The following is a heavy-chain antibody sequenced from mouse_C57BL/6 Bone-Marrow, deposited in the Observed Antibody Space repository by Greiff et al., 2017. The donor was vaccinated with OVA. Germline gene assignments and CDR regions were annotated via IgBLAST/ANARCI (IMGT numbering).Heavy chain of an antibody. D-gene: IGHD1-1*01. Sequence: EVKLMESGPVLVKPGASVKMSCKASGYTFTDYYMNWVKQSHGKSLEWIGVINPYNGGTSYNQKFKGKATLTVDKSSSTAYMELNSLTSEDSAVYYCANYYGSSYFDYWGQGTTLTVSS. V-gene: IGHV1-19*01. CDR1: GYTFTDYY. CDR2: INPYNGGT. CDR3: ANYYGSSYFDY. J-gene: IGHJ2*01.